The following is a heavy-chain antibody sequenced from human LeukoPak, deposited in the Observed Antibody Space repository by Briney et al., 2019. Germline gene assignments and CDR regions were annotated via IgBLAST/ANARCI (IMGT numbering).Heavy chain of an antibody. CDR2: FDPEDGET. D-gene: IGHD2-15*01. CDR3: ARDCGSCYGGFDY. CDR1: GYTLTELS. J-gene: IGHJ4*02. V-gene: IGHV1-24*01. Sequence: ASVKVSCKVSGYTLTELSMHWVRQAPGKGLEWMGGFDPEDGETIYAQKFQGRVTMTRDTSISTAYMELSRLRSDDTAVYYCARDCGSCYGGFDYWGQGTLVTVSS.